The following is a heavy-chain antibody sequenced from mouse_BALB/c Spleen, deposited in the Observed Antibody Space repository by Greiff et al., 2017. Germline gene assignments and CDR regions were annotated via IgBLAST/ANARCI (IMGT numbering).Heavy chain of an antibody. Sequence: EVHLVESGGGLVKPGGSLKLSCAASGFTFSDYYMYWVRQTPEKRLEWVATISDGGSYTYYPDSVKGRFTISRDNAKNNLYLQMSSLKSEDTAMYYCARDRTVVSYGGYYAMDYWGQGTSVTVSS. CDR2: ISDGGSYT. CDR3: ARDRTVVSYGGYYAMDY. V-gene: IGHV5-4*02. J-gene: IGHJ4*01. CDR1: GFTFSDYY. D-gene: IGHD1-1*01.